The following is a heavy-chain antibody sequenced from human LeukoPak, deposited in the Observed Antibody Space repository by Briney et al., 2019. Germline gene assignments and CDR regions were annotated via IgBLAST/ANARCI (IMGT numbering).Heavy chain of an antibody. J-gene: IGHJ3*02. CDR2: IYNSVST. Sequence: PSETLSLTCSVSGGSISSHFWNWIRQPPGKGLEWIGYIYNSVSTNYNPSLESRVTISVDTSMKQVSLKLSSVTAADTAMYYCASRPTVGAFDIWGQGTMVTVSS. D-gene: IGHD1-14*01. CDR1: GGSISSHF. V-gene: IGHV4-59*11. CDR3: ASRPTVGAFDI.